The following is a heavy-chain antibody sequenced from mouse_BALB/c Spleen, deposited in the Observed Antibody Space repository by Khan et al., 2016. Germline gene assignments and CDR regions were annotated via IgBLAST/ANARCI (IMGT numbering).Heavy chain of an antibody. D-gene: IGHD2-1*01. J-gene: IGHJ2*01. Sequence: QVRLQQSGAELARPGASVKLSCKASGYTFTDYYINWVKQRTGQGLEWIGEIYPGSDNTYYNERFKGKATLTADKSSSTACMQLSSLTSEDSAVYFCARGGGNSDYWGQGTTLTVSS. CDR2: IYPGSDNT. CDR3: ARGGGNSDY. V-gene: IGHV1-76*01. CDR1: GYTFTDYY.